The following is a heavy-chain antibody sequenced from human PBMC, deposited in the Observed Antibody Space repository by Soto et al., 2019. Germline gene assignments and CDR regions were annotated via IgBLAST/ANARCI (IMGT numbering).Heavy chain of an antibody. D-gene: IGHD2-21*01. CDR3: ARDLGGDPYYYYGMDV. J-gene: IGHJ6*02. Sequence: QVQLVESGGGVVQPGRSLRLSCAASGFTFSSYAMHWVRQAPGKGLEWVAVISYDGSNKYYADSVKGRFTISRDNSKNTLYLQMNSLRADDTAVYYCARDLGGDPYYYYGMDVWGQGTTGTVSS. CDR1: GFTFSSYA. CDR2: ISYDGSNK. V-gene: IGHV3-30-3*01.